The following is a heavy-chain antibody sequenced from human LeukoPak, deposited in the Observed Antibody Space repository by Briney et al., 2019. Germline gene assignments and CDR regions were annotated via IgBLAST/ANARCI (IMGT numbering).Heavy chain of an antibody. CDR1: GFTFSSYA. CDR3: SSYPTDSPY. CDR2: ISYDGSNK. J-gene: IGHJ4*02. V-gene: IGHV3-30-3*01. Sequence: PGGSLRLSCAASGFTFSSYAMHWVRQAPGKGLKWVAVISYDGSNKYYADSVKGQFTISRDNSKNTLYLQVNSLRAEDTAVYYCSSYPTDSPYWGQGTLVTVSS. D-gene: IGHD2-15*01.